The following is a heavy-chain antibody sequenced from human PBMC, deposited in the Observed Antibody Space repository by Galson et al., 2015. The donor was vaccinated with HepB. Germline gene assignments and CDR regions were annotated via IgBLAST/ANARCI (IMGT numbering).Heavy chain of an antibody. J-gene: IGHJ4*02. CDR1: GFTFSSYE. CDR3: ARDLTYYYDRSGYYGFDY. D-gene: IGHD3-22*01. CDR2: ISGSGTTT. V-gene: IGHV3-48*03. Sequence: SLRLSCAASGFTFSSYEMNWVRQAPGKGLEWVAFISGSGTTTYYADSVKGRFTISRDYARNSLYLQMNSLRVEDTAVYYCARDLTYYYDRSGYYGFDYWGQGVLVAVSS.